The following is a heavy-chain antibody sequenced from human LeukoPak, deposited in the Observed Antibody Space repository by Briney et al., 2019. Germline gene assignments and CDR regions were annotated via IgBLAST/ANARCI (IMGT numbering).Heavy chain of an antibody. CDR2: INPNSGGT. CDR1: GYTFTGYY. CDR3: ARDHSGPESSSWYVFDY. Sequence: GASVKVSCKASGYTFTGYYMHWVRQAPGQGLEWMGWINPNSGGTNYAQKFQGRVTMTRDTSISTAYMELSRLRSDDTAVYYCARDHSGPESSSWYVFDYWGQGTLVTVSS. D-gene: IGHD6-13*01. J-gene: IGHJ4*02. V-gene: IGHV1-2*02.